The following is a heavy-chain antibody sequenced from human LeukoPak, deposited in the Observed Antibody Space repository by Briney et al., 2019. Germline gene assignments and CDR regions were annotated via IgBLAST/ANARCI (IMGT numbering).Heavy chain of an antibody. J-gene: IGHJ4*02. V-gene: IGHV3-23*01. CDR2: ISGSGCST. Sequence: GGSLRLSCAASGFTFSSYAMSWVRQAPGKGLEWVSAISGSGCSTYYADSVKGRFTISRDNSKNMLYMQMNSLRAEDTAVYYCAKPSSGYYFFYWGQGTLVTVSS. D-gene: IGHD3-22*01. CDR3: AKPSSGYYFFY. CDR1: GFTFSSYA.